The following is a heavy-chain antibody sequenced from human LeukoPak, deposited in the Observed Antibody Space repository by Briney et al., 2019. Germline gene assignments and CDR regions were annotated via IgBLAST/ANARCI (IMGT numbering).Heavy chain of an antibody. D-gene: IGHD1-26*01. CDR1: GGSISSNY. CDR3: ARDSGSYSFQS. V-gene: IGHV4-59*01. J-gene: IGHJ4*02. CDR2: RYDTGGT. Sequence: PSETLSLTCTVSGGSISSNYWSWIRQPPGTGLEWIGCRYDTGGTNYNPSLQSRVTISVDTSKNQFPLKLTSVTTADTAVYYCARDSGSYSFQSWGQGTLVTVFS.